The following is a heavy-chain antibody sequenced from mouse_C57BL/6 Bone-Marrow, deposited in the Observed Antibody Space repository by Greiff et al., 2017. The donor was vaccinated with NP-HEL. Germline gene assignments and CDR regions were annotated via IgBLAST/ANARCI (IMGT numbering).Heavy chain of an antibody. V-gene: IGHV5-17*01. CDR1: GFTFSDYG. CDR2: ISSGSSTI. D-gene: IGHD4-1*01. J-gene: IGHJ3*01. CDR3: ASGSFAY. Sequence: EVTLVESGGGFVKPGWSLQLSCAASGFTFSDYGLHWVRQAPEKGLEWVAYISSGSSTIYYADTVKGRFTISRDNAKNTLFLQMTSLRSEDTAMYYCASGSFAYWGQGTLVTVSA.